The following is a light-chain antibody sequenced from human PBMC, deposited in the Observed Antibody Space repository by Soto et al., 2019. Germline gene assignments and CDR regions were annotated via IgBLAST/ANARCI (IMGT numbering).Light chain of an antibody. CDR2: DVP. CDR3: CAYAGNYV. Sequence: QSALTQPRSVSGSPGQTVTISCTGTSSDVGGYNFVSWYQHHPAKTPKLMIYDVPQRASGVPDRFSGSTSGNTASRTISGLHADDEADYYCCAYAGNYVFGSGTKLTVL. J-gene: IGLJ1*01. V-gene: IGLV2-11*01. CDR1: SSDVGGYNF.